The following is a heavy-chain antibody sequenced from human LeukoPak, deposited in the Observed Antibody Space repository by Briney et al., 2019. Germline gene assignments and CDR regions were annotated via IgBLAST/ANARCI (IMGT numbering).Heavy chain of an antibody. D-gene: IGHD5-12*01. CDR3: ARDQAYSGYDYPLNY. J-gene: IGHJ4*02. Sequence: ASVKVSCKASGYTFTSYGISWVRQAPGQGLEWMGWISAYNGNTNYAQKLQGRVTMTTDTSTSTAYMELRGLRSDDTAVYYCARDQAYSGYDYPLNYWGQGTLVTVSS. V-gene: IGHV1-18*01. CDR1: GYTFTSYG. CDR2: ISAYNGNT.